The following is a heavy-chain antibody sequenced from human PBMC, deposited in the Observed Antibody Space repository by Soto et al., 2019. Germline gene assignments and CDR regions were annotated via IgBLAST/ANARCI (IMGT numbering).Heavy chain of an antibody. D-gene: IGHD3-3*01. CDR3: AREGVGSYDFWRGSFFDL. V-gene: IGHV1-3*01. Sequence: QVQLVQSGAEVKKPGASVKVSCKASGYTFTSYAMHWVRQAPGQRLEWMGWINAGNGNTKYSQKFQGRVTITRDTSASTAYMELSSLRSEDTAVYYCAREGVGSYDFWRGSFFDLWGRGHLVTVSS. CDR2: INAGNGNT. J-gene: IGHJ2*01. CDR1: GYTFTSYA.